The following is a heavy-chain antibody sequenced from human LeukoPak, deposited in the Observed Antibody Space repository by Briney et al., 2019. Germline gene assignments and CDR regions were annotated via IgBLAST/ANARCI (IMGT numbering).Heavy chain of an antibody. D-gene: IGHD2-2*01. J-gene: IGHJ2*01. CDR1: LFTFSSYS. Sequence: GGSLRLSCAPSLFTFSSYSMNWVRQAPGKGLEWISYISISIDTIFYADSMKGRFTISRDNAKNSLYLQMNSLRAEDTAAYYCARSPGGYCSSTRCPDRYFDLWGRGTLVTVSS. V-gene: IGHV3-48*04. CDR3: ARSPGGYCSSTRCPDRYFDL. CDR2: ISISIDTI.